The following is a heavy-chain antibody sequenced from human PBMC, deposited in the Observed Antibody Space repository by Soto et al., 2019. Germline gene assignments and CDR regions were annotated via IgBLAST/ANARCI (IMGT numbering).Heavy chain of an antibody. D-gene: IGHD6-19*01. CDR2: INHSGST. J-gene: IGHJ4*02. CDR3: ARRYSSGWYHFDY. Sequence: SETLDLTCAVYGGSFCGYYWSWIRKPPGKGLEWIGEINHSGSTNYNPSLKSRVTISVDTSKNQFSLKLSSVTAADTAVYYCARRYSSGWYHFDYWGQGTLVTVSS. CDR1: GGSFCGYY. V-gene: IGHV4-34*01.